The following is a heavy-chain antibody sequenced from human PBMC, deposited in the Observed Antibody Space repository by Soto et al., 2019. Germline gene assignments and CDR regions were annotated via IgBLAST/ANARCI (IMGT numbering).Heavy chain of an antibody. CDR3: AKDLTYYYDSSGYPFDY. CDR1: GFTFSSYA. Sequence: VQLLESGGGLVQPGGSLRLSCAASGFTFSSYAMSWVRQAPGKGLEWVSAISGSGGSTYYADSVKGRFTISRDNSKNTLYLQMNSLRAEDTAVYYCAKDLTYYYDSSGYPFDYWGQGTLVTVSS. V-gene: IGHV3-23*01. CDR2: ISGSGGST. D-gene: IGHD3-22*01. J-gene: IGHJ4*02.